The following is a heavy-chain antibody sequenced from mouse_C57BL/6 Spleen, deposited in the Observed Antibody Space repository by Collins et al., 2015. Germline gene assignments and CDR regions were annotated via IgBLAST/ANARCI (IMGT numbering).Heavy chain of an antibody. J-gene: IGHJ3*01. Sequence: GQGLEWIGEIDPSDSYTNYNQKFKGKSTLTVDKSSSTAYMQLSSLTSEDSAVYYCARSYDYAWFAYWGQGTLVTVSA. V-gene: IGHV1-69*01. CDR2: IDPSDSYT. D-gene: IGHD2-4*01. CDR3: ARSYDYAWFAY.